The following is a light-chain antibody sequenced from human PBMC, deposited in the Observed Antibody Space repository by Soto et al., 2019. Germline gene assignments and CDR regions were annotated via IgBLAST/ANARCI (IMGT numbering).Light chain of an antibody. V-gene: IGLV2-8*01. CDR1: SSDVGGYNY. Sequence: QSALTQPPSASGSPGQSVTISCTGTSSDVGGYNYVSWYQHHPGKAPKLMIFEVNKRPSGVPDRFSGSKFGNTASLTVSGLQAEDEADYYCNSYRGCIYVFGTGTKVTGL. CDR3: NSYRGCIYV. CDR2: EVN. J-gene: IGLJ1*01.